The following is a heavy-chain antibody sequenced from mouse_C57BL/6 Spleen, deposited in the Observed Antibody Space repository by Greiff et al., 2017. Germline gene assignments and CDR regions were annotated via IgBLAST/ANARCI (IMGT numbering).Heavy chain of an antibody. CDR1: GYAFSSSW. Sequence: QVQLQQSGPELVKPGASVKISCKASGYAFSSSWMNWVKQRPGKGLEWIGRIYPGDGDTNYNGKFKGKATLTADKSSSTDYMQLSSLTSKDSAVYFCARSHYYGSSCAMDYWGQGTSVTVSS. V-gene: IGHV1-82*01. J-gene: IGHJ4*01. CDR3: ARSHYYGSSCAMDY. CDR2: IYPGDGDT. D-gene: IGHD1-1*01.